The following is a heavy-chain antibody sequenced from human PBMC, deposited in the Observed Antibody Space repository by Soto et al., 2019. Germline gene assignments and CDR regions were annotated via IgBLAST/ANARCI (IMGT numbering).Heavy chain of an antibody. CDR1: GYTFSRSG. CDR3: ARMGDVPYFYYGMDV. Sequence: QVQLVQSGAEVKKPGASVKVSCKASGYTFSRSGISWVRQAPGQGLEWMGWINGYNGNTNYTQKMQGRITMTTDTLTSTAYMELWSLRSDDTAVYYCARMGDVPYFYYGMDVRGQGTMVIVSS. D-gene: IGHD3-16*01. CDR2: INGYNGNT. V-gene: IGHV1-18*01. J-gene: IGHJ6*02.